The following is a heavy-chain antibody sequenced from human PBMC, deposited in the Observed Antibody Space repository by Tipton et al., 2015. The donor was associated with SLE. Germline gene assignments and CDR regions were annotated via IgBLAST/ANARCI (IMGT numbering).Heavy chain of an antibody. Sequence: TLSLTCTVSGGSISGSSYYWSWIRQPPGKGLEWIGQISYSGNTNYSPSLKSRVTISVDTPKNQFSLRLSSVTAADTALYYCARAGYSSGWYGRGFDNWGQGTLVTVSS. CDR2: ISYSGNT. CDR1: GGSISGSSYY. CDR3: ARAGYSSGWYGRGFDN. J-gene: IGHJ4*02. V-gene: IGHV4-61*05. D-gene: IGHD6-19*01.